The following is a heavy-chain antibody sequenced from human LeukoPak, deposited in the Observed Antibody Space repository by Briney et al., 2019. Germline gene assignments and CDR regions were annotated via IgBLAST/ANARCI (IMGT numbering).Heavy chain of an antibody. J-gene: IGHJ5*02. CDR3: ARYCSGGSCYEFDP. V-gene: IGHV4-30-4*01. D-gene: IGHD2-15*01. Sequence: NPSESLSLTCTVSAGSISSGDYYWSWIRQPPGKGLEWIGYIYYSGSTYYNPSLKSRVTISVDTSKNQFSLKLSSVTAADTAVYYCARYCSGGSCYEFDPWGQGTLVTVSS. CDR2: IYYSGST. CDR1: AGSISSGDYY.